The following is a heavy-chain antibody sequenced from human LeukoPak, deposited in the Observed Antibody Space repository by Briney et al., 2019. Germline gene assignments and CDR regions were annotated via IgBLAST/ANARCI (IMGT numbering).Heavy chain of an antibody. Sequence: SETLSLTCAVSGGSFSAYYLSWIRQPPGKGLEWIGEINHSGSTNYNPSLKSRVPISVDTSKNQFSLKLISVTAADTAVYDCARGRIVVLITSLPFTFVFWGEGTLVTVSS. V-gene: IGHV4-34*01. CDR2: INHSGST. D-gene: IGHD3-22*01. J-gene: IGHJ4*02. CDR3: ARGRIVVLITSLPFTFVF. CDR1: GGSFSAYY.